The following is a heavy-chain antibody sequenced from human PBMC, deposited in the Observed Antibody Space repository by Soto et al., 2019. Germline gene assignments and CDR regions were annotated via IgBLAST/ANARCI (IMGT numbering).Heavy chain of an antibody. CDR2: INPNSGGT. V-gene: IGHV1-2*02. CDR3: ARVGRWLQFNAFDI. D-gene: IGHD5-12*01. CDR1: GYTFTGYY. Sequence: ASVKVSCKASGYTFTGYYMHWVRQAPGQGLEWMGWINPNSGGTNYAQKFQGRVTMTRNTSISTAYMELSRLRSDDTAVYYCARVGRWLQFNAFDIWGQGTMVTVSS. J-gene: IGHJ3*02.